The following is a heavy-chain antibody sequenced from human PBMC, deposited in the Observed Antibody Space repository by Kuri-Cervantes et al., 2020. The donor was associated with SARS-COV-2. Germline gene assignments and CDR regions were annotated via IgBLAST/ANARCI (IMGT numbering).Heavy chain of an antibody. CDR1: GFTLSTYA. V-gene: IGHV3-23*01. Sequence: GESLKISCAASGFTLSTYAMNWVRQAPGKGLEWVSGISGSGGSTYYADSVKGRFTISRDESKNSVYLQMNSLRAEDTAVYYCARDTGYDWNYFYMDVWGKGTTVTVSS. D-gene: IGHD3-16*01. J-gene: IGHJ6*03. CDR2: ISGSGGST. CDR3: ARDTGYDWNYFYMDV.